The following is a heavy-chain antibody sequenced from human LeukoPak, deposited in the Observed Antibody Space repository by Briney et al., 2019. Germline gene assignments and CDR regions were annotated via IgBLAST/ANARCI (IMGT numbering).Heavy chain of an antibody. Sequence: SETLSLTCAVSGGSISSGGYSWSCIRQPPGKGLEWIGYIYHGGSTYYHPSLKSRVTISVDRSKNQSSLKRSCVTAADTAVYYFARRIAAAGTARNWFDPSGQGTLVTVSS. J-gene: IGHJ5*02. CDR3: ARRIAAAGTARNWFDP. CDR1: GGSISSGGYS. D-gene: IGHD6-13*01. V-gene: IGHV4-30-2*01. CDR2: IYHGGST.